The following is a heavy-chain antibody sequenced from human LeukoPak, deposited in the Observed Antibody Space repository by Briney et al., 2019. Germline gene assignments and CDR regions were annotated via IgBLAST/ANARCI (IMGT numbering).Heavy chain of an antibody. CDR1: GFTFSSYW. J-gene: IGHJ6*02. CDR2: INHNGNVN. Sequence: GSLRLSCAASGFTFSSYWMNWARPAPGKGLEWVASINHNGNVNYYVDSVKGRFTISRDNAKNSLYLQMSNLRAEDTAAYFCARGGGLDVWGQGATVTVSS. V-gene: IGHV3-7*03. CDR3: ARGGGLDV. D-gene: IGHD3-16*01.